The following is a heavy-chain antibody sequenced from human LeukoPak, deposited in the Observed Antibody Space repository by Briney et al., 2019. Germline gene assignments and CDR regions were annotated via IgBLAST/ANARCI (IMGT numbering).Heavy chain of an antibody. Sequence: PGGSLRPSCAASGFTFSSYAMSWVRQAPGKGLEWVSAISGSGGSTYYADSVKGRFTISRDNSKNTLYLQMNSLRAEDTAVYYCAKGRYYYDSSDAFDIWGQGTMVTVSS. CDR2: ISGSGGST. J-gene: IGHJ3*02. V-gene: IGHV3-23*01. D-gene: IGHD3-22*01. CDR1: GFTFSSYA. CDR3: AKGRYYYDSSDAFDI.